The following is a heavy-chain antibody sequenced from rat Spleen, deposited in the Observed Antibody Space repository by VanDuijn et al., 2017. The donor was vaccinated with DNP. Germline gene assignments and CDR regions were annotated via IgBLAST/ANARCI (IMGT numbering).Heavy chain of an antibody. Sequence: QVQLRQSGAEPAKPGSSVKISCKASGYTFTTYYMTWIKQTTGQGLEYIGYINTGSGGTNYNEKFKGKAKLTVDKSSSTAFMQLSSLTPDDSAVYYCARSWVGVRGIWFAYWGQGTLVTVSS. V-gene: IGHV1-43*01. J-gene: IGHJ3*01. CDR2: INTGSGGT. D-gene: IGHD4-3*01. CDR3: ARSWVGVRGIWFAY. CDR1: GYTFTTYY.